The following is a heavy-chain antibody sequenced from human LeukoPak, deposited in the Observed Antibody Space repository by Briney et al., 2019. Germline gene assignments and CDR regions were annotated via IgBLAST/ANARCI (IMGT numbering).Heavy chain of an antibody. V-gene: IGHV4-4*02. J-gene: IGHJ3*02. Sequence: SGTLSLTCGVSGGSISSSHWWSWVRQPPGKGLEWIGEIFHTGSTNYNPSLKSRVTTSVDKSNNQFSLRLTSVTAADTAVYYCARKKYYYDSSGYSYGFDIWGQGTMVTVSS. CDR2: IFHTGST. D-gene: IGHD3-22*01. CDR3: ARKKYYYDSSGYSYGFDI. CDR1: GGSISSSHW.